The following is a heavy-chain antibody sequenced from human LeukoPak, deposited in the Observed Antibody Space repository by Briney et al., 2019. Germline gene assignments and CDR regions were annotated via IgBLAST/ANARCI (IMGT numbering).Heavy chain of an antibody. CDR2: IRGSGTST. CDR1: GFTFSSYT. Sequence: GASLRLSCAASGFTFSSYTLSWVRHAPGNGLEWISAIRGSGTSTYYAASVKGRFTISRDNSRNTLYLQMNSLRAEDTAVYYCAKDTCGADCYSHYDHWGQGTLVTVSS. V-gene: IGHV3-23*01. J-gene: IGHJ4*02. CDR3: AKDTCGADCYSHYDH. D-gene: IGHD2-21*02.